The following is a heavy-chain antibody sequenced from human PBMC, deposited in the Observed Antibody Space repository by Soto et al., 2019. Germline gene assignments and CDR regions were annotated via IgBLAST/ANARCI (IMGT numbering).Heavy chain of an antibody. CDR1: GYTFTSYG. CDR3: ARDSSFWGRYRYIPTSPFHY. D-gene: IGHD3-16*02. J-gene: IGHJ4*02. V-gene: IGHV1-18*01. Sequence: ASVKVSCKASGYTFTSYGISWVRQAPGQGLERMGWISAYNGNTNYAQKLQGRVTMTTDTSTSTAYMELRSLRSDDTALYYCARDSSFWGRYRYIPTSPFHYFCQAPFVSVSS. CDR2: ISAYNGNT.